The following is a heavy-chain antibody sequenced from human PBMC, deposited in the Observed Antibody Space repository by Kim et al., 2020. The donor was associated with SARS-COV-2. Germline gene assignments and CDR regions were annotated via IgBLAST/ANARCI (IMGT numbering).Heavy chain of an antibody. D-gene: IGHD5-12*01. Sequence: PSLKSRVTISVDTSKNQFSLKLSSVTAADTAVYYCARDRDVEMATIPLGYWGQGTLVTVSS. CDR3: ARDRDVEMATIPLGY. J-gene: IGHJ4*02. V-gene: IGHV4-39*07.